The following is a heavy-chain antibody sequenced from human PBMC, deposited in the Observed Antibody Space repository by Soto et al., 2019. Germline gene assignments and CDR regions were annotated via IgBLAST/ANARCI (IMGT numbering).Heavy chain of an antibody. CDR2: INHSGST. CDR3: ARECATGYYDSSGHNWFDP. D-gene: IGHD3-22*01. CDR1: GGSFSGYY. V-gene: IGHV4-34*01. Sequence: SETLSLTCAVYGGSFSGYYWSWIRQPPGKGLEWIGEINHSGSTNYNPSLKSRVTISVDTSKNQFSLKLSSVTAADTAVYYCARECATGYYDSSGHNWFDPWGQGTLVTVSS. J-gene: IGHJ5*02.